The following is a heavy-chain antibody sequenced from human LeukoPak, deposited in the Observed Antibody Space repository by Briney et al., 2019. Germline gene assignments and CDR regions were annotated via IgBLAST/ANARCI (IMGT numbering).Heavy chain of an antibody. CDR3: ARDLAHYYDSSGYPYDY. J-gene: IGHJ4*02. Sequence: GSLRLSCAASGFTFSSYSMNWVRQAPGKGLEWVSSISSSSSYIYYADSVKGRFTISRDNAKNSLYLQMNSLRAEDTAVYYCARDLAHYYDSSGYPYDYWGQGTLVTVSS. V-gene: IGHV3-21*01. CDR2: ISSSSSYI. D-gene: IGHD3-22*01. CDR1: GFTFSSYS.